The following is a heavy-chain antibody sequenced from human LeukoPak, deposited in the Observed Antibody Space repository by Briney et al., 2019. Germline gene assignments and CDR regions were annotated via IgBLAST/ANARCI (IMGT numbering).Heavy chain of an antibody. Sequence: PSETLSLTCTVSGASISSYYWSWIRQPPGKGLEWIGYISYSGGPNYNPSLKSRVTISADTSKNQFSLNLSSVTAADTAVYYCARVGHIVAAGTYDWWGQGTLVTVSS. CDR1: GASISSYY. CDR3: ARVGHIVAAGTYDW. J-gene: IGHJ4*02. CDR2: ISYSGGP. V-gene: IGHV4-59*08. D-gene: IGHD6-13*01.